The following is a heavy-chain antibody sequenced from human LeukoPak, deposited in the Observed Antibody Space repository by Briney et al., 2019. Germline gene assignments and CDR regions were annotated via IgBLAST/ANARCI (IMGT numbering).Heavy chain of an antibody. J-gene: IGHJ4*02. CDR3: ASRPNYDILTGYYNHGYYFDY. CDR2: IYSGGST. V-gene: IGHV3-66*01. Sequence: TGGSLRLSCAASGFTVSSNYMSWVRQAPGKGLEWVSVIYSGGSTYYADSVKGRFTISRDNSKNTLYLQMNSLRAEDTAVYYCASRPNYDILTGYYNHGYYFDYWGQGTLVTVSS. CDR1: GFTVSSNY. D-gene: IGHD3-9*01.